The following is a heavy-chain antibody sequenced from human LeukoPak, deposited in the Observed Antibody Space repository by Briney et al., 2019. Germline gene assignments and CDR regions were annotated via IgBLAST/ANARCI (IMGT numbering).Heavy chain of an antibody. D-gene: IGHD5-18*01. J-gene: IGHJ6*03. CDR3: AKDGTAYYYMDV. CDR2: IRYDESNK. CDR1: GFTFSTFA. Sequence: GGSLRLSCTASGFTFSTFAMIWVRQAPGKGLEWVAFIRYDESNKYYADSVKGRFTISRDNSKNTLHLQMNSLRAEDTAVYYCAKDGTAYYYMDVWGKGTTVTVSS. V-gene: IGHV3-30*02.